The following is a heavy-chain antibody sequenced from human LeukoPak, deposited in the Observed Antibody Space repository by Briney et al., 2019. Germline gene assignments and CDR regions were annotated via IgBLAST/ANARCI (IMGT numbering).Heavy chain of an antibody. J-gene: IGHJ4*02. V-gene: IGHV3-48*03. D-gene: IGHD3-22*01. Sequence: GGSLRLSCAASGFTFSSYEMNWVRQAPGKGLEWVSYISSSGSNIYYADSVKGRFTISRDNAKNSLYLQMNSLRAEDTAVYYCAREFYYDSSPFDYWGQGTLVTVSS. CDR1: GFTFSSYE. CDR2: ISSSGSNI. CDR3: AREFYYDSSPFDY.